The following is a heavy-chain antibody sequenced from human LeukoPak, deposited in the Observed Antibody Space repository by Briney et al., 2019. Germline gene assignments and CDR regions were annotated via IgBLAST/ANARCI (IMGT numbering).Heavy chain of an antibody. CDR2: IKSNTDGGTT. J-gene: IGHJ4*02. V-gene: IGHV3-15*01. D-gene: IGHD1-26*01. Sequence: PGGSLRLSCAASGFTFSNVWMSWVRQAPGEGLEWIGRIKSNTDGGTTDYAAPVKGRFTISRDESKTTLYLQMNSLKTEDTAVYYCTTDTLGWDPFDYWGQGTLVTVSS. CDR1: GFTFSNVW. CDR3: TTDTLGWDPFDY.